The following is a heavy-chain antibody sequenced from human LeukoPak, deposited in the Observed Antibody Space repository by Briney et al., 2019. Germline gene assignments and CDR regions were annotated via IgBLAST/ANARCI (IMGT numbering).Heavy chain of an antibody. Sequence: GASVTVSFKSSAYTFTVYYMHWVRQAHGQGEGGMGWINPNSGGTNYTQKYQGRGTMTRDRDISKAYMELSRQRPEDTAVYYCARACGDYKEWFDLWGQGTLVTVSS. CDR2: INPNSGGT. CDR1: AYTFTVYY. D-gene: IGHD4-17*01. CDR3: ARACGDYKEWFDL. J-gene: IGHJ5*02. V-gene: IGHV1-2*02.